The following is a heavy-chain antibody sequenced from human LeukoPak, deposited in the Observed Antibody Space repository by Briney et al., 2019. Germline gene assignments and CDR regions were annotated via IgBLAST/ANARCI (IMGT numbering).Heavy chain of an antibody. CDR1: GFSFSSYG. Sequence: GGSLRLSCAASGFSFSSYGMHWVRQAPGKGLEWVAVIWYDGSNKYYADSVKGRFTISRDNSKNTLYLQMNSLRVEDTAVYYCARDFYDSSGYSPYYFDYWGQGTLVTVSS. CDR3: ARDFYDSSGYSPYYFDY. D-gene: IGHD3-22*01. J-gene: IGHJ4*02. V-gene: IGHV3-33*01. CDR2: IWYDGSNK.